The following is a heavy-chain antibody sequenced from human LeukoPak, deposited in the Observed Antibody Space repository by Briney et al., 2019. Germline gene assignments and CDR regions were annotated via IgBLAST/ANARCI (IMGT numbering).Heavy chain of an antibody. J-gene: IGHJ4*02. CDR1: GFTFSSYS. V-gene: IGHV3-21*01. CDR2: ISSSSSYI. Sequence: GGSLRLSCAASGFTFSSYSMNWVRQAPGKGLEWVSPISSSSSYIYYADSVKGRFTISRDNAKNSLYLQMNCLRAEDTAVYYCATVDSSLSDYWGQGTLVTVSS. D-gene: IGHD6-6*01. CDR3: ATVDSSLSDY.